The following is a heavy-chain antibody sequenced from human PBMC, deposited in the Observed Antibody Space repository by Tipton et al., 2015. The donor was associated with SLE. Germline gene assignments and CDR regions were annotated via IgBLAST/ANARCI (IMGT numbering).Heavy chain of an antibody. Sequence: QSGAEVKKPGSSVKVSCKASGGTFSSYSISWVRQAPGQGLEWMGGIIPISGTANYAQKFQGRVTISTDESTITAYMELSRLISDDTAVYYCARVRDDFWSGPFDYWGQGTLVTVSS. CDR2: IIPISGTA. J-gene: IGHJ4*02. CDR3: ARVRDDFWSGPFDY. CDR1: GGTFSSYS. D-gene: IGHD3-3*01. V-gene: IGHV1-69*05.